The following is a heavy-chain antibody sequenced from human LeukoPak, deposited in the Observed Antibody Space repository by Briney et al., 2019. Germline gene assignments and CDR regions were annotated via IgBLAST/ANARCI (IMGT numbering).Heavy chain of an antibody. CDR1: GGSFSGYY. Sequence: SETLSLTCTVSGGSFSGYYWSWIRQPPGKGLEWIGEINHSGSTNYNASLKSRVTISVDTSKNQFSLRLSSVTAADTAVYYCAPRGDIEHSYGYGKWFDPWGQGTRVTVSS. CDR3: APRGDIEHSYGYGKWFDP. V-gene: IGHV4-34*01. D-gene: IGHD5-18*01. CDR2: INHSGST. J-gene: IGHJ5*02.